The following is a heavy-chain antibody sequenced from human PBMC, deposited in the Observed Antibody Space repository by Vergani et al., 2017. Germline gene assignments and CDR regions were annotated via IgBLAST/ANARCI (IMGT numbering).Heavy chain of an antibody. CDR2: ISSSSSYI. V-gene: IGHV3-21*03. CDR1: GFTFSSYS. Sequence: EVQLVESGGGLVQPGGSLRLSCAASGFTFSSYSMNWVRQAPGKGLEWVSSISSSSSYIYYADSVKGRFTISRDNAKNSLYLQMNSLKTEDTAVYYCTTGRDYDFWSGYKYYFDYWGQGTLVTVSS. CDR3: TTGRDYDFWSGYKYYFDY. D-gene: IGHD3-3*01. J-gene: IGHJ4*02.